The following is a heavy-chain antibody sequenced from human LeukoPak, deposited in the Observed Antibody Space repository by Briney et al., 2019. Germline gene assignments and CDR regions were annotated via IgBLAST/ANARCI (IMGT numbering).Heavy chain of an antibody. CDR2: ISSSSSYI. D-gene: IGHD3-22*01. CDR3: AREVDSSVNWFDP. V-gene: IGHV3-21*01. J-gene: IGHJ5*02. Sequence: GGSLRLSCAASGFTFSSYGMHWVRQAPGKGLEWVSSISSSSSYIYYADSVKGRFTISRDNAKNSLYLQMNSLRAEDTAVYYCAREVDSSVNWFDPWGQGTLVTVSS. CDR1: GFTFSSYG.